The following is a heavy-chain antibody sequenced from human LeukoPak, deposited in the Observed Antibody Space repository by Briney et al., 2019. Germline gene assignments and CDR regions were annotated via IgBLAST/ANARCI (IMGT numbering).Heavy chain of an antibody. V-gene: IGHV1-3*01. Sequence: ASVKVSCKASGYTFTSYAVHWVRQAPGRRLEWMGWINAGNGNTKYLQKFQGRVTITRDTSASTAYMELSSLRSEDTAVYYCTLTDYGDYWGQGTLVTVSS. CDR2: INAGNGNT. CDR1: GYTFTSYA. J-gene: IGHJ4*02. CDR3: TLTDYGDY.